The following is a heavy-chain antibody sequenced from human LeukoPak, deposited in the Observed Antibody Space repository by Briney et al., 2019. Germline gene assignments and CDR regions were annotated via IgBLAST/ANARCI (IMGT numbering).Heavy chain of an antibody. CDR3: ARESMDYYDSSGYPIY. V-gene: IGHV4-31*03. D-gene: IGHD3-22*01. Sequence: SDTLSLTCTVSGGSISSGGYYWSWIRQHPGKGLEWIEYIYYSGSTYYNPSLKSRVTISVDTSKNQFSLKLSSVTAADTAVYYCARESMDYYDSSGYPIYWGQGTLVTVS. J-gene: IGHJ4*02. CDR2: IYYSGST. CDR1: GGSISSGGYY.